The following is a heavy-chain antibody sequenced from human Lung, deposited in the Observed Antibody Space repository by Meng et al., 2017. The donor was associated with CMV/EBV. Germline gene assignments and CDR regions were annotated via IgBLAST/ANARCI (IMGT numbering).Heavy chain of an antibody. V-gene: IGHV1-46*01. CDR1: GYTFTSYY. J-gene: IGHJ4*02. CDR3: ARDSSGWYSY. D-gene: IGHD6-19*01. CDR2: INPSGGST. Sequence: SXXVSCKASGYTFTSYYMHWVRQAPGQGLEWMGIINPSGGSTSYAQKFQGRVTMTRDTSTSTVYMELSSLRSEDTAVYYCARDSSGWYSYWGQGTLVTVSS.